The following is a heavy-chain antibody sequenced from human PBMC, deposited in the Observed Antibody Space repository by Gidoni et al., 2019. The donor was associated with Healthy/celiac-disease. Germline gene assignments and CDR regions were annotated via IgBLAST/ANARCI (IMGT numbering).Heavy chain of an antibody. CDR2: IWYDGSNK. V-gene: IGHV3-33*01. Sequence: GRSLRLSCAASGFTFSSYGMHWVRQAPGKGLEWVAVIWYDGSNKYYADSVKGRFTISRDNSKNTLYLQMNSLRAEDTAVYYCARDQKNGSGSSKLYYYYGMDVWGQGTTVTVSS. D-gene: IGHD3-10*01. CDR1: GFTFSSYG. J-gene: IGHJ6*02. CDR3: ARDQKNGSGSSKLYYYYGMDV.